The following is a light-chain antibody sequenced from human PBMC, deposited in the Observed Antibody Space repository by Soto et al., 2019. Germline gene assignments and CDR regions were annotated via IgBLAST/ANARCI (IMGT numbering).Light chain of an antibody. CDR3: QQYGTSPAT. J-gene: IGKJ1*01. CDR1: QADISNF. V-gene: IGKV3-20*01. Sequence: NVYTQCTGTLSLVSGRRARLSWCASQADISNFLACXXERPARPPSLLIHGXYSRTTGITDRFSGSVSGTEFTLIISGLEPEDFAVYYCQQYGTSPATFGQGTMVDIK. CDR2: GXY.